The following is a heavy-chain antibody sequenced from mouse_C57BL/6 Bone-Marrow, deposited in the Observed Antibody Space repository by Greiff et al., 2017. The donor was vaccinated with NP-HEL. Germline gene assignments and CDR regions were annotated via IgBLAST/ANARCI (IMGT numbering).Heavy chain of an antibody. J-gene: IGHJ1*03. V-gene: IGHV1-7*01. CDR1: GYTFTSYW. CDR3: ARRRGYYYGSSRYWYCDV. D-gene: IGHD1-1*01. Sequence: QVQLQQSGAELAKPGASVKLSCKASGYTFTSYWMHWVKQRPGQGLEWIGYINPSSGYTKYNQKFKDKATLTADKSSSTAYMQLSSLTYEDSAVYYCARRRGYYYGSSRYWYCDVWGTGTTVTVSS. CDR2: INPSSGYT.